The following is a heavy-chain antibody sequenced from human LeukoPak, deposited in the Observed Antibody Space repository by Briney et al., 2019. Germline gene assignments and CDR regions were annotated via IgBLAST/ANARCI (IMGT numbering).Heavy chain of an antibody. CDR3: ATDPWGQPVRDY. V-gene: IGHV1-24*01. CDR2: FDPEDGET. D-gene: IGHD3-16*01. CDR1: GYTLTELS. J-gene: IGHJ4*02. Sequence: ASVKVSCKVSGYTLTELSMHWVRQAPGKGPEWMGGFDPEDGETIYAQKFQGRVTMTEDTSTDTAYMELSSLRSEDTAVYYCATDPWGQPVRDYWGQGTLVTVSS.